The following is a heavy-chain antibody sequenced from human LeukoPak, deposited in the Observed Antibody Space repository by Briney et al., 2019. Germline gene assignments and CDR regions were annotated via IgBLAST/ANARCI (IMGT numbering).Heavy chain of an antibody. Sequence: NTSETLSLTCTVSGGSISSYYWSWVRQPPGKGLEWLGYIYYSGSTNYNPSLKSRVTISVDTSKNQFSPKLSSVTAADTAVYYCARADYYDSSGYYYNYWGQGTLVTVSS. CDR1: GGSISSYY. CDR2: IYYSGST. J-gene: IGHJ4*02. D-gene: IGHD3-22*01. CDR3: ARADYYDSSGYYYNY. V-gene: IGHV4-59*01.